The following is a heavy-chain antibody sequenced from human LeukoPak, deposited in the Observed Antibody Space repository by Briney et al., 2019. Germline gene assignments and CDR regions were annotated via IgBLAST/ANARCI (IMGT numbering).Heavy chain of an antibody. CDR3: AREGSRGYYYYGMDV. V-gene: IGHV1-2*04. CDR1: GYTFTGYY. CDR2: INPNSGGT. J-gene: IGHJ6*02. D-gene: IGHD5-24*01. Sequence: ASVNVSCKASGYTFTGYYMHWVRQAPGQGLEWMGWINPNSGGTNYAQKFQGWVTMTRDTSISTAYMELSRLRSDDTAVYYCAREGSRGYYYYGMDVWGQGTTVTVSS.